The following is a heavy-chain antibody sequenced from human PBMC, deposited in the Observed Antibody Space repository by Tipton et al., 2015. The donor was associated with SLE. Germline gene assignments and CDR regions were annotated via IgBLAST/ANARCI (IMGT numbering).Heavy chain of an antibody. Sequence: QLVQSGVEVKKPGASVKVSCKASGYTFVSYGINWVRQAPGQGLEWMGWISTYNGNTNYAQKFQGRVTMTTDTSTSTVYMDLKSLRSDDTAVYYSERGGVAAAGRPFDYWGQGTLVTGSS. CDR2: ISTYNGNT. D-gene: IGHD6-13*01. CDR3: ERGGVAAAGRPFDY. V-gene: IGHV1-18*01. J-gene: IGHJ4*02. CDR1: GYTFVSYG.